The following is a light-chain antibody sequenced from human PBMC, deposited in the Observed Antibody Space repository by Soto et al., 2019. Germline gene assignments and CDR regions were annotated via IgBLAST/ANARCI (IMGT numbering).Light chain of an antibody. V-gene: IGLV2-14*01. CDR2: EGS. Sequence: QSALTQPASVSGSPGQSITISCTGTSSDVGGYNYVSWYQQDPGKAPKLMIYEGSNRPSGVSNHLSGSTSGNTAPLTISGLQAEDEADYYCSSNTSSSTLEVFGTGTKVTVL. J-gene: IGLJ1*01. CDR3: SSNTSSSTLEV. CDR1: SSDVGGYNY.